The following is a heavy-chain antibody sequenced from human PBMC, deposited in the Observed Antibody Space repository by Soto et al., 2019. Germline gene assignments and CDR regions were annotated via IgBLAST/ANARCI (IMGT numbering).Heavy chain of an antibody. CDR2: IYSSGNA. J-gene: IGHJ5*02. CDR3: ARVPIDTYMIYWSDP. Sequence: QEQLQESGPVLVKPSETVSLICTVSGDSISGYYWSWIRQPAGKGLEWIGRIYSSGNANYNPSLKSRVSMSVDMSQNQFSLKLTSVTAADTVVYYCARVPIDTYMIYWSDPWGQGTLVTVSS. V-gene: IGHV4-4*07. D-gene: IGHD3-16*01. CDR1: GDSISGYY.